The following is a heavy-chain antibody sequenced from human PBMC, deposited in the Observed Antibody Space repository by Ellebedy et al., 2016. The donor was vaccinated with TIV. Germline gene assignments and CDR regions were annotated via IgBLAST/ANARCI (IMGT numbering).Heavy chain of an antibody. D-gene: IGHD2-2*01. V-gene: IGHV1-8*01. Sequence: ASVKVSXKASGYTFTSYDINWVRQATGQGLEWMGWMNPNSGNTGYAQKFQGRVTMTRNTSISTAYMELSSLRFEDTAIYYCARGSSDCTRPSCPLDYWGQGTLVTVSS. CDR3: ARGSSDCTRPSCPLDY. CDR1: GYTFTSYD. J-gene: IGHJ4*02. CDR2: MNPNSGNT.